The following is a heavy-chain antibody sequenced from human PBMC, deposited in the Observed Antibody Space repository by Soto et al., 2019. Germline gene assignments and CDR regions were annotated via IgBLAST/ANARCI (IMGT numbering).Heavy chain of an antibody. J-gene: IGHJ6*02. V-gene: IGHV3-30*18. CDR1: GFTFSSYG. D-gene: IGHD2-2*01. CDR3: AKGPAIILVPAAMTYYYGMDV. Sequence: QVQLVESGGGVVQPWRSLRLSCAASGFTFSSYGMHWVRQAPGKGLEWVAVISYDGSNNYYADSVKGRFTISRDNSKNTLYLKMNSLRAADTAVYYCAKGPAIILVPAAMTYYYGMDVWGQGTTVTVSS. CDR2: ISYDGSNN.